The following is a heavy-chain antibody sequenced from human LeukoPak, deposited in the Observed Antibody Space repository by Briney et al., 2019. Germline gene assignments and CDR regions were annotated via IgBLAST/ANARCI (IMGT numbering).Heavy chain of an antibody. CDR1: GFTFSNYW. Sequence: PGGSLRLSCAASGFTFSNYWMHWVRQAPGKGLLWVSRISTDGSDTTYAGSVKGRFTISRDNAKNTLYLQVNSLRADDTAAYYCARHFAWAFDYWGQGTLVTVSS. CDR2: ISTDGSDT. CDR3: ARHFAWAFDY. V-gene: IGHV3-74*01. D-gene: IGHD3-9*01. J-gene: IGHJ4*02.